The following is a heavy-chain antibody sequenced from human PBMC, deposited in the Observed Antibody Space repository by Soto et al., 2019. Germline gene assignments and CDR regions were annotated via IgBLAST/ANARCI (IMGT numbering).Heavy chain of an antibody. V-gene: IGHV1-2*04. CDR1: GYTFTGYY. CDR2: INPNSGGT. D-gene: IGHD6-13*01. J-gene: IGHJ6*02. Sequence: QVQLVQSGAEVKKPGASVKVSCKASGYTFTGYYMHWVRQAPGQGLEWMGWINPNSGGTNYAQKFQDWDSMTRDTSLSTACMELSRLRSDDTAVYYCARGPIAYSSSWYVPVYYYYYGMDVWGQGTTVTVSS. CDR3: ARGPIAYSSSWYVPVYYYYYGMDV.